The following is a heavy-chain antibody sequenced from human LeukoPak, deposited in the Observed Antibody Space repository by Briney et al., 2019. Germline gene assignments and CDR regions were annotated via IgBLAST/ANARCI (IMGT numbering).Heavy chain of an antibody. CDR1: GFTFSSYE. CDR3: ARSLIPPGIAAAGTDY. Sequence: GGSLRLSCAASGFTFSSYEMNWVRQAPGKGLEWVSYISSSGSTIYYADSVKGRFTISRDNAKNSLYLQMNSLRAEDTAVYYCARSLIPPGIAAAGTDYWGQGTLVTVSS. CDR2: ISSSGSTI. D-gene: IGHD6-13*01. V-gene: IGHV3-48*03. J-gene: IGHJ4*02.